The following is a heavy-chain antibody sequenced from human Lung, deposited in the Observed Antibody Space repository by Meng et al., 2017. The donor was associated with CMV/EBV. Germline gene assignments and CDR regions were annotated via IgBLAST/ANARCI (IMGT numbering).Heavy chain of an antibody. Sequence: GGSLRLXXAASGFSVSSNYMNWVRQAPGKGLEWVSVIYAGGRTYYADPAKGRFIISTDNTDNTVYLELNSLGAEDKAVYYYSSAPRGYGGKLYYFDHWGQGXLVTVSS. CDR1: GFSVSSNY. J-gene: IGHJ4*02. D-gene: IGHD4-23*01. CDR2: IYAGGRT. CDR3: SSAPRGYGGKLYYFDH. V-gene: IGHV3-53*01.